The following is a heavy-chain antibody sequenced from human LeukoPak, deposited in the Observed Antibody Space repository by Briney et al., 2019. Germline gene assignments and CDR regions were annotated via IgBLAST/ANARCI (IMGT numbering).Heavy chain of an antibody. Sequence: GGSLRLSCAASGFTFSSYGMHWVRQAPGKGLEWVAVIWYDGRNKYYADSVKGRFTISRDNSKNTLYLQMNSLRAEDKAVYYCARDRYSYGSGTEYYYSYGMDVWGQGTTVTVSS. CDR1: GFTFSSYG. J-gene: IGHJ6*02. CDR2: IWYDGRNK. V-gene: IGHV3-33*08. CDR3: ARDRYSYGSGTEYYYSYGMDV. D-gene: IGHD3-10*01.